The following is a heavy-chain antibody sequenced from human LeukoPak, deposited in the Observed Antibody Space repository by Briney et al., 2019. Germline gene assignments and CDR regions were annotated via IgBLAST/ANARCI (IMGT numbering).Heavy chain of an antibody. V-gene: IGHV1-69*01. Sequence: ASVKVSCKASGGTFSSYAISWVRQAPGQGLEWMGGIIPIFGTANYAQKFQGRVTITADESTSTAYMELSSLRSEDTAVYYCASLYDSSGYGDAFDIWGQGTMVTVSS. J-gene: IGHJ3*02. CDR2: IIPIFGTA. CDR1: GGTFSSYA. CDR3: ASLYDSSGYGDAFDI. D-gene: IGHD3-22*01.